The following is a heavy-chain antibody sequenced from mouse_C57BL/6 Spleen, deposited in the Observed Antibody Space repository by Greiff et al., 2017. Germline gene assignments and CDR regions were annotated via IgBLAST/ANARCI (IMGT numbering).Heavy chain of an antibody. CDR2: IHPNSGST. J-gene: IGHJ4*01. V-gene: IGHV1-64*01. CDR3: ASSDYDYDYYAMDY. D-gene: IGHD2-4*01. Sequence: QVQLQQPGAELVKPGASVKLSCKASGYTFTSYWMHWVKQRPGQGLEWIGMIHPNSGSTNYNEKFKSKATLTVDKSSSTAYMQLSSLTSEDSAVYDCASSDYDYDYYAMDYWGQGTSVTVSS. CDR1: GYTFTSYW.